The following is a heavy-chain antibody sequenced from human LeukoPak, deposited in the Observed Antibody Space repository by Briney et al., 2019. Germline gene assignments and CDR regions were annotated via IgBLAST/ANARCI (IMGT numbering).Heavy chain of an antibody. Sequence: PSETLSLTCSVSAGSISHYYWNWIRQPAGKGLEWIGRIYTNGTTNYNPSLKSRVTMSIDTSKSEFSLRLNSVTAAETALYYCARGSFLEWNNWFDLWGQGTLVIVSS. CDR1: AGSISHYY. D-gene: IGHD3-3*02. CDR2: IYTNGTT. V-gene: IGHV4-4*07. CDR3: ARGSFLEWNNWFDL. J-gene: IGHJ5*02.